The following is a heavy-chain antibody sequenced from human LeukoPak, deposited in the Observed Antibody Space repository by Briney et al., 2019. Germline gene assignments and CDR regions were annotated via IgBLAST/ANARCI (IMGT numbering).Heavy chain of an antibody. Sequence: SETLPLTCTVSGGSISSSSYYWGWIRQPPGKGLEWIGSIYYSGSTYYNPSLKSRVTISVDTSKNQFSLKLSSVTAADTAVYYCARLGAIAMVRGVITGYYFDYWGQGTLVTVSS. CDR2: IYYSGST. V-gene: IGHV4-39*01. J-gene: IGHJ4*02. CDR3: ARLGAIAMVRGVITGYYFDY. D-gene: IGHD3-10*01. CDR1: GGSISSSSYY.